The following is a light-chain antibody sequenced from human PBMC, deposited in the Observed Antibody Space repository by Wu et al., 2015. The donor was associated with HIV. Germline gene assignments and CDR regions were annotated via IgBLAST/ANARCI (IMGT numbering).Light chain of an antibody. V-gene: IGKV3-20*01. CDR3: QQYGRSPPYS. CDR1: QSVSSN. CDR2: GTS. Sequence: EIVMTQSPATLSVSPGERATLSCRASQSVSSNLAWYQQKPGQAPRLLIYGTSKRATGIPDRFSGSGSGTDFTLTINRLEPEDSAVYYCQQYGRSPPYSFGQGTKLEIK. J-gene: IGKJ2*03.